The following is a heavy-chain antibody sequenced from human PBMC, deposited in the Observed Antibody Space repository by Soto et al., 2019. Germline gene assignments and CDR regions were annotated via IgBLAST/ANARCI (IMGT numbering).Heavy chain of an antibody. V-gene: IGHV4-39*01. D-gene: IGHD2-15*01. CDR3: ASEVSSTDGMDV. CDR2: IYYTGNT. J-gene: IGHJ6*02. Sequence: SETLSLTCTVSGDSSVSSSSYYWGWIRQPPGKGLEWIGSIYYTGNTFYSPSFRSRLTISVDTSKSQFSLKLRSVTAADTATYYRASEVSSTDGMDVWGQGTTVTVSS. CDR1: GDSSVSSSSYY.